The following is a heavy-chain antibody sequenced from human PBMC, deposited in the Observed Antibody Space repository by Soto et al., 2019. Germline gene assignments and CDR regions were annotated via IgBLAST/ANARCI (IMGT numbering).Heavy chain of an antibody. CDR2: ASYDGSET. CDR3: VRDSGWPILNFDS. J-gene: IGHJ4*02. Sequence: GGSLRLSCAASVFDFRGYGIHWVRQAPGRGLEWVAAASYDGSETYHADSAKGRFTVSKEISKNTVFLQMNALRHEDTALYFCVRDSGWPILNFDSWGQGTLVTVSS. CDR1: VFDFRGYG. D-gene: IGHD3-10*01. V-gene: IGHV3-30*03.